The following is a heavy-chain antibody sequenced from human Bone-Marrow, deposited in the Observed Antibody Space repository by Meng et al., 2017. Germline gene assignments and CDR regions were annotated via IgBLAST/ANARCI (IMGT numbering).Heavy chain of an antibody. Sequence: ASVKVSCKASGYTFTSYYMHWVRQAPGQGLEWMGIINPSGGSTSYAQKFQGRVTMTRDTYTSTVYMELSSLRTEDTAVYYCARDPIYSSSWYASYFDYWGQGTLVTVSS. D-gene: IGHD6-13*01. CDR3: ARDPIYSSSWYASYFDY. CDR2: INPSGGST. J-gene: IGHJ4*02. CDR1: GYTFTSYY. V-gene: IGHV1-46*01.